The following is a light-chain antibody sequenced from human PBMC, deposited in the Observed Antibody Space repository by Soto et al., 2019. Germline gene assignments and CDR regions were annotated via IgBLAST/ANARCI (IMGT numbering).Light chain of an antibody. CDR3: QHYNSYPYT. Sequence: DIQMTQSPSTLSASVGDRVTITCRASQSISSWLAWYQQKPGEAPKLLMYRASSLQSGVPPRFSGSGSGTEFTLTISSLQPDYFATYYCQHYNSYPYTFGQGTKREIK. J-gene: IGKJ2*01. CDR1: QSISSW. V-gene: IGKV1-5*03. CDR2: RAS.